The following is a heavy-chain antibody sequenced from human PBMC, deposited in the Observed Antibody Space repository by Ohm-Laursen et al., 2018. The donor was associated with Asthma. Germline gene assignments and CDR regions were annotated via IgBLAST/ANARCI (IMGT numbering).Heavy chain of an antibody. CDR1: GYTLTELS. V-gene: IGHV1-24*01. CDR3: ATYSIWDQLLYYGMDV. Sequence: GASVKVSCKVSGYTLTELSMHWVRQAPGKGLEWMGGFDPEDGETIYAQKFQGRVTMTEDTSTDTAYMELSSLRSEDTAVYYCATYSIWDQLLYYGMDVWGQGTTVTVSS. CDR2: FDPEDGET. J-gene: IGHJ6*02. D-gene: IGHD2-2*01.